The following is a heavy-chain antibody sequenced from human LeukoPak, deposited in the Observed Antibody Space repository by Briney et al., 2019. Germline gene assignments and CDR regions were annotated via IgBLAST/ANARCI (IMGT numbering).Heavy chain of an antibody. CDR3: ARVGGNDDSGWYNY. D-gene: IGHD6-19*01. CDR1: RGTFSSYA. V-gene: IGHV1-69*05. Sequence: GSSVKVSCKASRGTFSSYAISWVRQAPGQGREWMGRIIPILGTANYAQKFQGRVTITTDESTSTAYMELSSLRSEDTAVYYCARVGGNDDSGWYNYWGQGTLVTVSS. J-gene: IGHJ4*02. CDR2: IIPILGTA.